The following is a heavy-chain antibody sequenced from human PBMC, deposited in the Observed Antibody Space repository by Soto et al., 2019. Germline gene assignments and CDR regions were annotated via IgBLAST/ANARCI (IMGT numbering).Heavy chain of an antibody. CDR2: IWHDGSEK. V-gene: IGHV3-33*06. CDR1: GFTLNKYG. J-gene: IGHJ4*02. Sequence: HPGGSLRLFCTASGFTLNKYGIHWVRQAPGKGLEWVAVIWHDGSEKYYADSVKDRFTISRDNSKKMVYLQMKSLRVDDTATYYCAKDGDRTYCSDCNCAFFDYWGQGALVTVSS. D-gene: IGHD2-15*01. CDR3: AKDGDRTYCSDCNCAFFDY.